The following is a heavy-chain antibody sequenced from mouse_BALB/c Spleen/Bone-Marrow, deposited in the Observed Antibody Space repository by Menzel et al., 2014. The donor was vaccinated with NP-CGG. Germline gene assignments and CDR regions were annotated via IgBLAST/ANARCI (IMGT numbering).Heavy chain of an antibody. D-gene: IGHD1-2*01. Sequence: VQPQQSGPCLVIPSPSLSPTCTVTGYSITSDYAWNWIRQFPGNKLEWMGYISYSANTNYNPSLKSRISITRDTSKNQFFLQLNSVTAEDTATYYCTRWTTAGFAYWGLRTLVSVDA. CDR2: ISYSANT. J-gene: IGHJ3*01. CDR1: GYSITSDYA. CDR3: TRWTTAGFAY. V-gene: IGHV3-2*02.